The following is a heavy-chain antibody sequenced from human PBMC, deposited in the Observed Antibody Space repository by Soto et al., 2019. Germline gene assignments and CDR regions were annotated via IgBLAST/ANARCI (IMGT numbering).Heavy chain of an antibody. CDR3: ARERVDIVAHDAFDI. CDR2: ISSSSSTI. J-gene: IGHJ3*02. V-gene: IGHV3-48*02. D-gene: IGHD5-12*01. Sequence: LRLSCAASGFTFSSYSMNWVRQAPGKGLEWVSYISSSSSTIYYADSVKGRFTISRDNAKNSLYLQMNSLRDEDTAVYYCARERVDIVAHDAFDIWGQGTMVTVSS. CDR1: GFTFSSYS.